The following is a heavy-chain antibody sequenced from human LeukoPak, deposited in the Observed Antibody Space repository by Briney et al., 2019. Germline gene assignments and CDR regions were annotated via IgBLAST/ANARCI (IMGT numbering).Heavy chain of an antibody. CDR1: GFTFSDYY. V-gene: IGHV3-11*04. CDR3: AKRIQSAMAMGY. Sequence: GGSLRLSCAASGFTFSDYYMSWIRQAPGKGLEWVSYISSSGNIIYYADSVKGRFTISRDNAKNSLYLQMNSLRADDTAVYYCAKRIQSAMAMGYWGQGTLVTVSS. CDR2: ISSSGNII. J-gene: IGHJ4*02. D-gene: IGHD5-18*01.